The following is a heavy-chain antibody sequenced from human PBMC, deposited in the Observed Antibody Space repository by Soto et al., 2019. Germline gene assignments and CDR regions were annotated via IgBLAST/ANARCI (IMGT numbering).Heavy chain of an antibody. J-gene: IGHJ4*02. Sequence: PSETLSLTCAVYVGSFSGYYWSWVRQPPGKGLEWVGEINHSGSTNYNPSLKSRVTISVDTSKNQFSLRLSSVTAVDTAVYYCASKARGDTAMVTQYWGQGTLVTVSS. CDR3: ASKARGDTAMVTQY. V-gene: IGHV4-34*01. CDR2: INHSGST. D-gene: IGHD5-18*01. CDR1: VGSFSGYY.